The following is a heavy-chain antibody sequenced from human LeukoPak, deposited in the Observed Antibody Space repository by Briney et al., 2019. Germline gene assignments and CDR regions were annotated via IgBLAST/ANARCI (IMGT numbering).Heavy chain of an antibody. CDR2: ISAYNGNT. D-gene: IGHD3-3*01. V-gene: IGHV1-18*01. J-gene: IGHJ4*02. CDR3: AVVLRFLEWPPGAFDY. CDR1: GYTFTSYG. Sequence: GASVTVSCKASGYTFTSYGISWVRQAPGQGLEWMGWISAYNGNTNYAQKLQGRVTMTTDTSTSTAYMELRSLRSDDTAVYYCAVVLRFLEWPPGAFDYWGQGTLVTVSS.